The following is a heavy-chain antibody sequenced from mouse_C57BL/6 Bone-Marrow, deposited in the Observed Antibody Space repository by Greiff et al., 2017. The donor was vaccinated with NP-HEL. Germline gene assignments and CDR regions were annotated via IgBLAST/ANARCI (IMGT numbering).Heavy chain of an antibody. V-gene: IGHV5-4*01. CDR3: ARDGAYYYGSSYWYFDV. CDR2: ISDGGSYT. D-gene: IGHD1-1*01. Sequence: EVKLVESGGGLVKPGGSLKLSCAASGFTFSSYAMSWVRQTPEKRLEWVATISDGGSYTYYPDNVKGRFTISRDNAKNNLYLQMSHLKSEYTAMYYCARDGAYYYGSSYWYFDVWGTGTTVTVSS. CDR1: GFTFSSYA. J-gene: IGHJ1*03.